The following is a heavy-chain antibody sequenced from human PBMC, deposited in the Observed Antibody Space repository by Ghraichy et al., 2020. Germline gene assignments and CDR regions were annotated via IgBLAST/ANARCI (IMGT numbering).Heavy chain of an antibody. CDR3: ARGGGSYYGTAGLFGQTFDY. J-gene: IGHJ4*02. CDR1: GFTFSSYS. V-gene: IGHV3-21*01. D-gene: IGHD1-26*01. Sequence: GESLNISCAASGFTFSSYSMNWVRQAPGKGLEWVSSISSSSSYIYYADSVKGRFTISRDNAKNSLYLQMNSLRAEDTAVYYCARGGGSYYGTAGLFGQTFDYWGQGTLVTVSS. CDR2: ISSSSSYI.